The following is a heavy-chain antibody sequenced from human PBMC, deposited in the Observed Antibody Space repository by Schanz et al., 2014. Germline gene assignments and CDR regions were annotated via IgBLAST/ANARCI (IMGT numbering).Heavy chain of an antibody. CDR3: ARLSAIFGVVTTYYFDY. CDR1: GGSISSIGFY. CDR2: MYYSGST. J-gene: IGHJ4*02. V-gene: IGHV4-39*01. D-gene: IGHD3-3*01. Sequence: QLQLQESGPGLVNPSETLSLTCTVSGGSISSIGFYWGWIRQPPGKGLEWIGRMYYSGSTYYNPSQKRRVTIPGNPPKNQSSLKLSSVPAAETAVYYCARLSAIFGVVTTYYFDYWGQGTLVTVSS.